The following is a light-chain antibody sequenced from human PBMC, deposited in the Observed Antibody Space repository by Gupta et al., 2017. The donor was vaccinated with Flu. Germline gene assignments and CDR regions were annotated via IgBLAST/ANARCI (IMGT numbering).Light chain of an antibody. CDR3: QSVDSSRNEV. Sequence: QSVLTQPPSVSGAPGQRVTISCTGSSSNIGAGFDVHWYQQFPETAPKLLIYGNNNRPSGVPARFSGSRSGTSASLAITGLKAEEEADYYCQSVDSSRNEVFGPGTRVTVL. CDR1: SSNIGAGFD. CDR2: GNN. V-gene: IGLV1-40*01. J-gene: IGLJ1*01.